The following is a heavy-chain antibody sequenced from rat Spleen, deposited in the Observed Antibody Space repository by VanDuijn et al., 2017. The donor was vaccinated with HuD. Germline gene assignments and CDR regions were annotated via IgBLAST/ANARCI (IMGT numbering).Heavy chain of an antibody. CDR1: GFTFNNYW. V-gene: IGHV5-31*01. D-gene: IGHD1-4*01. CDR3: ARHGLPGYGVMDA. Sequence: EVQLVESGGDLVQPGRSLKLSCVASGFTFNNYWMTWVRQAPGMGLEWVASITSGGNNIYYPDSVKGRFTISRDNAKSTLYLQMDSLRSEDTATYYCARHGLPGYGVMDAWGQGASVTVSS. CDR2: ITSGGNNI. J-gene: IGHJ4*01.